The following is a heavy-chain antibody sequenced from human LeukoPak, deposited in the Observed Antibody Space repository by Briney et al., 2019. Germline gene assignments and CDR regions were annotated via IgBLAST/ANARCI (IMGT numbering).Heavy chain of an antibody. CDR2: IWYDGSNK. Sequence: GRSLRLSCAASGFTFSSYGMHWVRQAPGKGLEWVAVIWYDGSNKYYADSVKGRFTISRDNSKNTLYLQMNSQRAEDTAVYYCARAGFWSGYPNYYYYGMDVWGQGTTVTVSS. V-gene: IGHV3-33*01. J-gene: IGHJ6*02. D-gene: IGHD3-3*01. CDR1: GFTFSSYG. CDR3: ARAGFWSGYPNYYYYGMDV.